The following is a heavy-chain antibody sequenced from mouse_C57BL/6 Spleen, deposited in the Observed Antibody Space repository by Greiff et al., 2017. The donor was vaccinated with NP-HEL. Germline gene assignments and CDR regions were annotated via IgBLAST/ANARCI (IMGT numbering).Heavy chain of an antibody. CDR1: GFTFSDYY. CDR3: ARDRSYGNYNWYFDV. V-gene: IGHV5-16*01. Sequence: EVKVVESEGGLVQPGSSMKLSCTASGFTFSDYYMAWVRQVPEKGLEWVANINYDGSSTYYLDSLKSRFIISRDNAKNILYLQMSSLKSEDTATYYCARDRSYGNYNWYFDVWGTGTTVTVSS. D-gene: IGHD2-1*01. J-gene: IGHJ1*03. CDR2: INYDGSST.